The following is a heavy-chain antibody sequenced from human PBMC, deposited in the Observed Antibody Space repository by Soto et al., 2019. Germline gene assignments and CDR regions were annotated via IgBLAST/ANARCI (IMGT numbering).Heavy chain of an antibody. Sequence: QVQLVQSGAEVRKPGASVKVSCKASGYTFSSYGISWVRQAPGQGLEWMGWISAYNGNTNYAQKLQGRVTMTTDTSTSTAYMELRSLRSAETAVYSCVRDVGYSSTGDYWGQGTLVTVSS. CDR3: VRDVGYSSTGDY. V-gene: IGHV1-18*01. CDR2: ISAYNGNT. CDR1: GYTFSSYG. D-gene: IGHD2-2*03. J-gene: IGHJ4*02.